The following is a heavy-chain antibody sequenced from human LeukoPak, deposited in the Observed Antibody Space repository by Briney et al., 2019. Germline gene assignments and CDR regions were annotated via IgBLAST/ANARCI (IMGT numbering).Heavy chain of an antibody. CDR3: VRGDRYFFDY. J-gene: IGHJ4*02. CDR1: GFRFSSYE. V-gene: IGHV3-48*03. Sequence: GGSLRLSCAASGFRFSSYEMNWVRQAPGRGLEWVSYIGNTGRTIYYVDSVKGRFTVSRDNAKNSLYLQMNSLRAEDTAIYFCVRGDRYFFDYWGQGTLVTVSS. CDR2: IGNTGRTI. D-gene: IGHD1-14*01.